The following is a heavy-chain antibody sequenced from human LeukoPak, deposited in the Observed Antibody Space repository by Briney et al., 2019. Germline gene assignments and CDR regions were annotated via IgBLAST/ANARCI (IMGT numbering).Heavy chain of an antibody. CDR1: GNYW. Sequence: GGSLRLSCAASGNYWMHWVRQAPGKGLVWVSHINSDGSWTSYADSVKGRFTISKDNAKNTVYLQMNSLRAEDTALYYCAKSSSGAYDIWGQGTMVTVSS. CDR3: AKSSSGAYDI. V-gene: IGHV3-74*01. J-gene: IGHJ3*02. CDR2: INSDGSWT. D-gene: IGHD6-6*01.